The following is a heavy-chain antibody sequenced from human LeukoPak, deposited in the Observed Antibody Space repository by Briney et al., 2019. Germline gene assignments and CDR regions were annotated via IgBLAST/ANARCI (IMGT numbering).Heavy chain of an antibody. V-gene: IGHV3-74*01. J-gene: IGHJ4*02. CDR1: GFTLSSYW. D-gene: IGHD6-19*01. CDR2: INGDGSST. CDR3: ARGSNSGWPDYFDY. Sequence: GGSLRLSCTASGFTLSSYWMHWVRQAPGKGLVGVSRINGDGSSTPYANSVKGRFTISRDNAKNTVYLQMHSLRADDTAVYYCARGSNSGWPDYFDYWGQGSVVTVSS.